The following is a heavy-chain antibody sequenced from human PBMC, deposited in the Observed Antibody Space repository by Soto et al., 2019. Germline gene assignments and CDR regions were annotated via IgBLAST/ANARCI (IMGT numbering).Heavy chain of an antibody. CDR2: IIPFIGTA. V-gene: IGHV1-69*18. Sequence: QVQLVQSGAEVKKPGSSVTVSCKASGGTFSSYAISWVRQAPGQGLEWMGRIIPFIGTANYAQKIQGRVTITADESTSTAYMKLTSLRSEDTAVYYCERVVMTTVTASYYYGMDVWGQGTTVTVSS. D-gene: IGHD4-4*01. CDR3: ERVVMTTVTASYYYGMDV. J-gene: IGHJ6*02. CDR1: GGTFSSYA.